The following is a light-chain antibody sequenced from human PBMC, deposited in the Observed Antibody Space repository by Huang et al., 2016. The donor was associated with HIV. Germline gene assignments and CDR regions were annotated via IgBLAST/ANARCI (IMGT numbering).Light chain of an antibody. CDR2: GAS. J-gene: IGKJ2*01. CDR1: QSVNSLF. Sequence: EIVLTQSPGSLSVSPGERATLTRRPSQSVNSLFLAWYQQRPGQPPRLLLYGASYRATGVPERFSGGGTGTNFSLTISRLEPEDFAVYFCQQYASSPRTFGQGIRLEIK. V-gene: IGKV3-20*01. CDR3: QQYASSPRT.